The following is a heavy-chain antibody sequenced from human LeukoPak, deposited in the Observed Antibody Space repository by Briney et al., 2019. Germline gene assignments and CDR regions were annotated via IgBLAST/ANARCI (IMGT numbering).Heavy chain of an antibody. CDR1: GFTFSSYE. CDR2: ISSSGSTI. V-gene: IGHV3-48*03. Sequence: GGSLRLSCAASGFTFSSYEMNWVRQAPGKGLEWVSYISSSGSTIYYADSVKGRFTISRDNAKNSLYLQMNSLRAEDTAVYYCAPNWGIQWPFDYWGQGTLVTVSS. CDR3: APNWGIQWPFDY. D-gene: IGHD7-27*01. J-gene: IGHJ4*02.